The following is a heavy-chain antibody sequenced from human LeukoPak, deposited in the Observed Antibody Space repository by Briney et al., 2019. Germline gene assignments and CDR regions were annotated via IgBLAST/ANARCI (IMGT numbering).Heavy chain of an antibody. CDR3: AKVRGGSYYIGYFDY. Sequence: GGSLRLSCAASGFTFSSYSLNWVRQAPGKGLEWVSSITSSSSYIYYADSVKGRFTISRDNAKNSLFLQMNSLRAEDTAVYYCAKVRGGSYYIGYFDYWGQGTLVTVSS. CDR2: ITSSSSYI. J-gene: IGHJ4*02. D-gene: IGHD1-26*01. CDR1: GFTFSSYS. V-gene: IGHV3-21*04.